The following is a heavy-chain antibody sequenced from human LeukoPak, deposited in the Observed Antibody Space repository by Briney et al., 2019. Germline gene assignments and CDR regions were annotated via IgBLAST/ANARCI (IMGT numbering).Heavy chain of an antibody. CDR3: ARDLKGFNL. J-gene: IGHJ5*02. V-gene: IGHV3-7*04. Sequence: GGSLRLSCVASGFYVSAYLMSWVRQAPGKGLEWVANIKQDGSQEFYVDSVKGRFTISRDNGNNSLYLHMSRLRVEDTAVYYCARDLKGFNLWGQGALVTVSS. CDR1: GFYVSAYL. CDR2: IKQDGSQE.